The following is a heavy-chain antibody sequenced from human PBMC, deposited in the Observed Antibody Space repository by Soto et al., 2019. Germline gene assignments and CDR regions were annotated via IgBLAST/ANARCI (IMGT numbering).Heavy chain of an antibody. CDR2: INWNGGST. D-gene: IGHD3-22*01. CDR3: AKSLTSYYDSSGYSGFDY. Sequence: GGSLSLSCVASGFTFDYYGMSWVRQAPGKGLEWVSGINWNGGSTGYADSVKGRFTISRDNAKNSLYLQMNSLGAEDTALYYCAKSLTSYYDSSGYSGFDYWGQGTLVTVSS. J-gene: IGHJ4*02. CDR1: GFTFDYYG. V-gene: IGHV3-20*04.